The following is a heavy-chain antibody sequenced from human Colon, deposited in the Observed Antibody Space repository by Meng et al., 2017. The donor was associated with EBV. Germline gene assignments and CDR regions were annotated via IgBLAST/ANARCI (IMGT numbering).Heavy chain of an antibody. V-gene: IGHV4-4*02. Sequence: QVQLQESGPGLVKPSGTLSLTCGVSGVSISSNIRWTWVRQPPGKGLEWIGDIDDSGSTNYNPSLNSRISISLDKSKNHFSLKVNSVTAADTAVYYCARGKQDAWDLLAYWGQGALVTVSS. CDR2: IDDSGST. CDR3: ARGKQDAWDLLAY. J-gene: IGHJ4*02. D-gene: IGHD1-26*01. CDR1: GVSISSNIR.